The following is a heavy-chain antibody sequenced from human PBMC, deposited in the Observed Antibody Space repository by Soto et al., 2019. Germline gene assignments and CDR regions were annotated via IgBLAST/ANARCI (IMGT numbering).Heavy chain of an antibody. CDR1: GDTFTSYY. CDR3: ARWNRLNAFDI. Sequence: GASVEVSCTASGDTFTSYYMHWVRQAPGQGLEWMGIINPSGGGTSYAQKLQGRVTMTRDTSTSTVYMELSSLRSEDTAVYYCARWNRLNAFDIWGQGTMVTVSS. D-gene: IGHD1-1*01. V-gene: IGHV1-46*01. J-gene: IGHJ3*02. CDR2: INPSGGGT.